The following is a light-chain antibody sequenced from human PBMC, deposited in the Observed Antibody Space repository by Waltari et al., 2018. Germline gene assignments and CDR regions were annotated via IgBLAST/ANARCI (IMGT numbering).Light chain of an antibody. J-gene: IGKJ1*01. CDR1: QSVSSN. CDR2: EAS. Sequence: EIVMTQSPATLSLSPGERATLSCRASQSVSSNLAWYQQKPGQAPRLLIFEASPRATGIPARFSGSGSGTEFTLTISSLQSEDFAVYFCQQYNYWRTYGQGTKVEIK. V-gene: IGKV3-15*01. CDR3: QQYNYWRT.